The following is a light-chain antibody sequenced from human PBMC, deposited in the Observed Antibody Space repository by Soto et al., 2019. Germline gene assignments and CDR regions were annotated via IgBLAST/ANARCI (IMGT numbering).Light chain of an antibody. CDR1: QSVLYSSNNKNY. Sequence: DIVMTQSQDSLAVSLGERATINCKSSQSVLYSSNNKNYLAWYQQKPGQPPKLLIYWASTRESGVPDRFSGSGSGTDFILTISSLQAEDVAVYYCQQYYSTPYTFGQGTKLEIK. V-gene: IGKV4-1*01. CDR2: WAS. J-gene: IGKJ2*01. CDR3: QQYYSTPYT.